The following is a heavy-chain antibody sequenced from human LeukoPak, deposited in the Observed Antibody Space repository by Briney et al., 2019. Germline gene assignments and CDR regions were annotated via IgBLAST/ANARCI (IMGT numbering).Heavy chain of an antibody. J-gene: IGHJ3*02. V-gene: IGHV3-23*01. D-gene: IGHD4-17*01. CDR2: ISGSGGST. CDR1: GFTFSSYA. Sequence: GGSLRLSCAASGFTFSSYAMSWVRQAPGKGLEWVSAISGSGGSTYYADSVKGRFTISRDNAKNSLYLQMNSLRVEDTALYYCARGQGGDLRPDAFDIWGQGTMVTVSS. CDR3: ARGQGGDLRPDAFDI.